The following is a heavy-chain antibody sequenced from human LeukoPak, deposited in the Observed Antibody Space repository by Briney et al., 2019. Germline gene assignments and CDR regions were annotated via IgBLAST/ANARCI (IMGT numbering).Heavy chain of an antibody. CDR1: GFTFSSYG. CDR3: AKTSDSAVAGTSSDWYFDL. D-gene: IGHD6-19*01. V-gene: IGHV3-30*18. Sequence: GRSLRLSCAASGFTFSSYGMHWVRQAPGKGLEWVAVISYDGSNKYYADSVRGRFTISRDNSKNTLYLQMNSLRAEDTAVYYCAKTSDSAVAGTSSDWYFDLWGRGTLVTVSS. J-gene: IGHJ2*01. CDR2: ISYDGSNK.